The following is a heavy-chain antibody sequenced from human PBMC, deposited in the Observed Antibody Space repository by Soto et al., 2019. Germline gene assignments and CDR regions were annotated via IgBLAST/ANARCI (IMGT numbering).Heavy chain of an antibody. V-gene: IGHV4-4*02. Sequence: QVQLQESGPGLVEPSGTLSLTCAVSGTSISNSNWWSWVRQSPGKGLEWIGEIYHSGTTNCNPSLKSRLTISVDKSKNQFFLRLTSVTAADTAVYYCAVPGAGDFDYWCQGTLVTVSS. CDR1: GTSISNSNW. J-gene: IGHJ4*02. D-gene: IGHD6-13*01. CDR3: AVPGAGDFDY. CDR2: IYHSGTT.